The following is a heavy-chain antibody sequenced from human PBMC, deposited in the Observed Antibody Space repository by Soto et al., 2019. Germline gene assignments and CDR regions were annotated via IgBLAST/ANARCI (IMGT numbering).Heavy chain of an antibody. CDR1: GFTVSSNY. Sequence: EVQLVEFGGGLVQPGGSLRLSCAASGFTVSSNYMSWVRQAPGKGLEWVSVIYSGGSTYYADSVKGRFTISRHNSKNTLYLQMNSLRAEDTAVYYCARDLKGVATSGYDYWGQGTLVTVSS. D-gene: IGHD5-12*01. CDR3: ARDLKGVATSGYDY. V-gene: IGHV3-53*04. CDR2: IYSGGST. J-gene: IGHJ4*02.